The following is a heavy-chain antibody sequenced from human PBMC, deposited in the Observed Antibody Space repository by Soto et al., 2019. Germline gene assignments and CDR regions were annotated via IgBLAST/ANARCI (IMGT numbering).Heavy chain of an antibody. J-gene: IGHJ6*02. CDR1: GFTFSSYS. V-gene: IGHV3-21*01. D-gene: IGHD3-10*01. Sequence: GGSLRLSCAASGFTFSSYSMSWVRQAPGKRLEWVSSLSSSSSHISYADAVKGRFTIARDKAKNSLYLQMNSLRAEYTAVYYCARDGTKYYYGLGSCFYYYGMDVWGQGTTVTVSS. CDR3: ARDGTKYYYGLGSCFYYYGMDV. CDR2: LSSSSSHI.